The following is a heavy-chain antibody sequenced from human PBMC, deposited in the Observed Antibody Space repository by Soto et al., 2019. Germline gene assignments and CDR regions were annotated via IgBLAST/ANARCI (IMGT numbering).Heavy chain of an antibody. CDR3: ARTTGSGWYYWFDP. D-gene: IGHD6-19*01. CDR2: TRSKANSYTT. CDR1: GFTFSDHY. J-gene: IGHJ5*02. V-gene: IGHV3-72*01. Sequence: GGSLRLSCAASGFTFSDHYMDWGRQAPGEGLEWDGRTRSKANSYTTEYAASVKGRFTISRDDSKNSLYLQMNSLKTEDTAVYYCARTTGSGWYYWFDPWGQGTLVTVSS.